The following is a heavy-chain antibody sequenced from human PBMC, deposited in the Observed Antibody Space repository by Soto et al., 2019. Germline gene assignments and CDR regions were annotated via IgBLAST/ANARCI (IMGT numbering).Heavy chain of an antibody. CDR1: GSTFTNYA. J-gene: IGHJ2*01. V-gene: IGHV1-3*01. CDR3: ARGGSLYWYFDL. CDR2: INAGNGNT. Sequence: ASLKVSCNSSGSTFTNYAMHCVRHAPGQRLEWMGWINAGNGNTKYSQKFQGRVTITRDTSASTAYMELSSLRSEDTAVYYCARGGSLYWYFDLWGRGTLVTVSS. D-gene: IGHD1-26*01.